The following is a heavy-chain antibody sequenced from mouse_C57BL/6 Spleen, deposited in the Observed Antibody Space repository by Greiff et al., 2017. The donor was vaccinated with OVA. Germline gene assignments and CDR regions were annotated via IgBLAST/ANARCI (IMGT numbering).Heavy chain of an antibody. CDR2: ISDGGSYT. D-gene: IGHD1-1*01. Sequence: EVKLLESGGGLVKPGGSLKLSCAASGFTFSSYAMSWVRQTPEKRLEWVATISDGGSYTYYPDNVQGRFTISRDNAKNNLYLQMSHLKSEDTAMYYCARDEITVAHVWGTGTTVTVSS. CDR1: GFTFSSYA. V-gene: IGHV5-4*01. CDR3: ARDEITVAHV. J-gene: IGHJ1*03.